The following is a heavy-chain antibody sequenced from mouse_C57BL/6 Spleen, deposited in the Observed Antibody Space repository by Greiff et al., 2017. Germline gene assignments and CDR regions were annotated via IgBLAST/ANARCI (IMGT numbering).Heavy chain of an antibody. CDR1: GFSLTSYG. V-gene: IGHV2-9*01. Sequence: VKLVESGPGLVAPSQSLSITCTVSGFSLTSYGVDWVRQPPGKGLEWLGVLWGGGSTNYNSALMSRLSISKDNSNSQVFLKMNSLQTEDTAMYYGAKRGSSYVSYWYFDVWGTGTTVTVSS. D-gene: IGHD1-1*01. J-gene: IGHJ1*03. CDR3: AKRGSSYVSYWYFDV. CDR2: LWGGGST.